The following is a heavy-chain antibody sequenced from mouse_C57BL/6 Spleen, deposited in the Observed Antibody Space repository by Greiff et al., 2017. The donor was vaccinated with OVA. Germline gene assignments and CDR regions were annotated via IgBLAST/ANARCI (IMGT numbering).Heavy chain of an antibody. V-gene: IGHV1-42*01. D-gene: IGHD4-1*01. CDR1: GYSFTGYY. CDR2: INPSTGGT. CDR3: ARINWVFDY. Sequence: EVKLMESGPELVKPGASVKISCKASGYSFTGYYMNWVKQSPEKSLEWIGEINPSTGGTTYNQKFKAKATLTVDKSSSTAYMQLKSLTSEDSAVYYCARINWVFDYWGQGTTRTVSS. J-gene: IGHJ2*01.